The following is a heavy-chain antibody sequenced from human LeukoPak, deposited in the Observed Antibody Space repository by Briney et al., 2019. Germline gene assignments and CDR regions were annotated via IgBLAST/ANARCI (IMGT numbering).Heavy chain of an antibody. V-gene: IGHV4-31*03. Sequence: SETLSLTCTVSGGSISSGGYYWSWIRQHPGKGMEWIGYIYYSGSTYYNPSLKSRVTISVDTSKNQFSLKLSSVTAADTAVYYCARDVFGEAAAGVDYWGQGTLVTVSS. J-gene: IGHJ4*02. CDR2: IYYSGST. CDR3: ARDVFGEAAAGVDY. D-gene: IGHD6-13*01. CDR1: GGSISSGGYY.